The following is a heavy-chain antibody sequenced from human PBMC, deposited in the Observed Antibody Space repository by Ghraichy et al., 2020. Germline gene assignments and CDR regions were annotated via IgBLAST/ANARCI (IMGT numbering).Heavy chain of an antibody. CDR2: ISVYNGNT. V-gene: IGHV1-18*01. CDR1: GYTFTRYG. J-gene: IGHJ4*02. D-gene: IGHD5-18*01. Sequence: ASVKVSCKASGYTFTRYGISWVRQAPGQGLEWMGWISVYNGNTNYAQNLQGRFTMTTDTSTSTAYMELRSLRSDDTAVYYCARDRGYSYGQGGYSDYFYYFDYWGQGTLVTVSS. CDR3: ARDRGYSYGQGGYSDYFYYFDY.